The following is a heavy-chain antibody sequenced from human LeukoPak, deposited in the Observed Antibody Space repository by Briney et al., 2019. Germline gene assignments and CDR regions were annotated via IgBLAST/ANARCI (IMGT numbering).Heavy chain of an antibody. Sequence: ASVKVSCKASGYIFTNYGISWVRQAPGQGLEWMGWISGYNGYTKYAQKFQGRVTITADESTSTAYMELSSLRSEDTAVYYCARRSVDYGDHMGYFDYWGQGTLVTVSS. V-gene: IGHV1-18*01. CDR3: ARRSVDYGDHMGYFDY. CDR1: GYIFTNYG. CDR2: ISGYNGYT. J-gene: IGHJ4*02. D-gene: IGHD4-17*01.